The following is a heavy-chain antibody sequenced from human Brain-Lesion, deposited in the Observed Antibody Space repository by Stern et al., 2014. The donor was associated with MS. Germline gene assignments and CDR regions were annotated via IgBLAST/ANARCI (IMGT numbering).Heavy chain of an antibody. D-gene: IGHD1-14*01. CDR3: ARELPDLNAFDI. J-gene: IGHJ3*02. V-gene: IGHV4-4*02. CDR2: IYHSGGT. CDR1: GGSISSSNW. Sequence: QVQLVQSGPGLVKPSGTLSLTCAVSGGSISSSNWWSWVRQSPGQGLAWIGEIYHSGGTNDSPSFESRVTISVDKSKNQFSLKLSYVTAADTAVYYCARELPDLNAFDIWGQGTMVTVSS.